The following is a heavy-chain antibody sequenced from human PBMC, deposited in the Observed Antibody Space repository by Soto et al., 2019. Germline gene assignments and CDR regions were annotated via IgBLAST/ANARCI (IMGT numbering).Heavy chain of an antibody. D-gene: IGHD2-21*02. CDR3: ARGGHIAVVTASFDY. Sequence: GASVKVSCKASGYTFTSYAMHWVRQAPGQSLEWMGVIHPSGGGTTYAQKFLGRVTVTRDTSTSTVFMELSSLRSDDTAVYYCARGGHIAVVTASFDYWGQGTLVTVSS. CDR1: GYTFTSYA. J-gene: IGHJ4*02. CDR2: IHPSGGGT. V-gene: IGHV1-46*03.